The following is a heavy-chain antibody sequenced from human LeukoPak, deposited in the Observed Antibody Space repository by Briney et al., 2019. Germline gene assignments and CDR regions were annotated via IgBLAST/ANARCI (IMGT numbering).Heavy chain of an antibody. Sequence: ASVTVSFTSSGGSFSIYAISWVRQAPGQGLEWMGGIIPILDTANYAQKFQGRVTITADESTSTAYMELSSLRSEDTAVYYCARGPEYSGSYPLLDYWGQGTLVTVSS. V-gene: IGHV1-69*01. CDR3: ARGPEYSGSYPLLDY. D-gene: IGHD1-26*01. CDR1: GGSFSIYA. CDR2: IIPILDTA. J-gene: IGHJ4*02.